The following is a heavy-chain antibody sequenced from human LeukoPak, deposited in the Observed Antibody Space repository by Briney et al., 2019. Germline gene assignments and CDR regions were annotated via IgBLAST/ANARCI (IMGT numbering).Heavy chain of an antibody. J-gene: IGHJ4*02. Sequence: SETLSLTCAFYGGSFSGYYWSWIRQPPGKGLEWIGEINHSGGTNYNPSLKSRVTISVDTSKNQFSLELSSVTAADTAVYYCARGRYSGIYGYWGLGTLVTVSS. CDR3: ARGRYSGIYGY. V-gene: IGHV4-34*01. CDR2: INHSGGT. CDR1: GGSFSGYY. D-gene: IGHD1-26*01.